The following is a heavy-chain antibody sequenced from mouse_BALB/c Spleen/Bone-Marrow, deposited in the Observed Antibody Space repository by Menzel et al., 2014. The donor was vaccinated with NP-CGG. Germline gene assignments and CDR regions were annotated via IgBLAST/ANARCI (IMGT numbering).Heavy chain of an antibody. Sequence: QVQLQQPGAELVKPGASVKLSCKASGYTFTSYWMHRVKQRPGQGLEWIGEIDPSDSYTNYTQKFKGKATLTADKSSSTAYMQLSNLTSEDSAVYYCARWRALAMFWFAYWCQGTLVTVSA. CDR2: IDPSDSYT. CDR1: GYTFTSYW. J-gene: IGHJ3*01. V-gene: IGHV1-69*02. CDR3: ARWRALAMFWFAY. D-gene: IGHD3-1*01.